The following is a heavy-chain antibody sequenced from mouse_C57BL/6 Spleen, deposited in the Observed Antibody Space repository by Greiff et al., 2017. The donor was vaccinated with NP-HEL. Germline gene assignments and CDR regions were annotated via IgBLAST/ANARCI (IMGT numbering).Heavy chain of an antibody. CDR3: ALITTVVAPADY. Sequence: QVQLQQPGTELVKPGASVKLSCKASGYTFTSYWMHWVKQRPGQGLEWIGNINPSNGGTNYNEKFKSKATLTVDKSSSTAYMQLSSLTSEDSAVYYGALITTVVAPADYWGQGTTLTVSS. CDR2: INPSNGGT. V-gene: IGHV1-53*01. CDR1: GYTFTSYW. J-gene: IGHJ2*01. D-gene: IGHD1-1*01.